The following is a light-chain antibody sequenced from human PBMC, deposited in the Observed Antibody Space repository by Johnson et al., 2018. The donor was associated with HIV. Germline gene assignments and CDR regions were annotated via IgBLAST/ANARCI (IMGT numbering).Light chain of an antibody. Sequence: QSVLTQPPSVSAAPGQKVTISCSGSSSNIGNNYISWYQQLPGSAPKLLIYDNNKRPSGIPDRFSGSKSGTSATLGITGLQPGDAADYYCGTWDSSLRVGFFGTGTKVTVL. J-gene: IGLJ1*01. V-gene: IGLV1-51*01. CDR1: SSNIGNNY. CDR2: DNN. CDR3: GTWDSSLRVGF.